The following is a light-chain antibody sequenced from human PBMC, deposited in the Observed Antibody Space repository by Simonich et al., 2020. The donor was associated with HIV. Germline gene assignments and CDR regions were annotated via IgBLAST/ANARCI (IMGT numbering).Light chain of an antibody. J-gene: IGKJ1*01. CDR2: AAS. Sequence: DIQMTQSPSSLSASVGDRVPITCRASQNISSYLNWYQQKPGKAPKLLIYAASSLQSGVPSRFSGSGSGTDYTLTISSLQPEDFATYYCQQFYSTPQTFGQGTKVEIK. CDR1: QNISSY. CDR3: QQFYSTPQT. V-gene: IGKV1-39*01.